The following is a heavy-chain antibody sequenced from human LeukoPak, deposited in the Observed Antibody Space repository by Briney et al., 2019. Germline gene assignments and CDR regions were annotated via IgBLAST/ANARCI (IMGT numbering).Heavy chain of an antibody. Sequence: PSETLSLTCTVSGDAISTYYWNWIRQTPGKGLEWVGHIANGRTDYNPSLKSRAIISVDTSKNQISLRLTSVTAADTAVYYCARDKAHTYAYYFDPWGPGTQVLVSS. J-gene: IGHJ4*02. CDR3: ARDKAHTYAYYFDP. CDR1: GDAISTYY. CDR2: IANGRT. D-gene: IGHD2-8*01. V-gene: IGHV4-4*08.